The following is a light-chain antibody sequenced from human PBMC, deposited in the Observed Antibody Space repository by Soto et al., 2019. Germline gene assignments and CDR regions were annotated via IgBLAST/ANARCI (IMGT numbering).Light chain of an antibody. Sequence: DIRLTQSPSFLSASVGDRVTITCRASQGISSYLAWYQQKPGKAPKLLIFAASTLQSGVPSRFSGSGSGTEFTLTVSSLQPEDFATYYCQQLNSYSPITFGQGTRLEIK. V-gene: IGKV1-9*01. J-gene: IGKJ5*01. CDR1: QGISSY. CDR3: QQLNSYSPIT. CDR2: AAS.